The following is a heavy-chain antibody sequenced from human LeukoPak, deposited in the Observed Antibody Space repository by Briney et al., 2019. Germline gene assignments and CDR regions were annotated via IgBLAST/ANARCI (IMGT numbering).Heavy chain of an antibody. Sequence: SGTLSLTCTVSGGSISSYYWSWLRPPPGQGLEGSGYIFYSGSTNYTPSGKSRVTISVDTSKNQSSLTLSSVTAADTAVYYCARAVASGLQFDAFDIWGQGTMVTVSS. D-gene: IGHD2-15*01. V-gene: IGHV4-59*08. CDR1: GGSISSYY. CDR2: IFYSGST. CDR3: ARAVASGLQFDAFDI. J-gene: IGHJ3*02.